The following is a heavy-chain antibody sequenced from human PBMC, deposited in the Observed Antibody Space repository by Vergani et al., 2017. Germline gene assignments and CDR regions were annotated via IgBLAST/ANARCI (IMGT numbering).Heavy chain of an antibody. Sequence: QLLESGGGLIQPGGSLRLSCAASGFPFKSHPMTWVRQGPGEGPEWVSGINNNGGSTYYADSVKGRFTISRDNSKKTLYLQMTYLRAEDTATYYCAKVCGSTSCPYGGGAFDVWGHGTMVTVSS. CDR3: AKVCGSTSCPYGGGAFDV. D-gene: IGHD2-2*01. CDR2: INNNGGST. CDR1: GFPFKSHP. V-gene: IGHV3-23*01. J-gene: IGHJ3*01.